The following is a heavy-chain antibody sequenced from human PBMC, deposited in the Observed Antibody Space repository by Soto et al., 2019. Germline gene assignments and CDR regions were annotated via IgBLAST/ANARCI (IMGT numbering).Heavy chain of an antibody. CDR2: ISSSSSTM. Sequence: GSLRLSCAASGFTFSSYSMNWVRQAPGKGLEWVSYISSSSSTMYYADSVKGRFTISRDSAKNSLFLHMNSLRDEDTAVYYCARDSTDADSGSYSGDYWGQGTLVTVSS. D-gene: IGHD1-26*01. J-gene: IGHJ4*02. CDR3: ARDSTDADSGSYSGDY. V-gene: IGHV3-48*02. CDR1: GFTFSSYS.